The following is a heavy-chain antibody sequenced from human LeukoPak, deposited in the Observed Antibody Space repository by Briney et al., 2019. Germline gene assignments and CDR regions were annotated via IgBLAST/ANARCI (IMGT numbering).Heavy chain of an antibody. CDR1: GFTFSGFG. V-gene: IGHV3-33*01. J-gene: IGHJ4*02. Sequence: GGSLRLSCAASGFTFSGFGMHWVRQAPGKGLEWVAVIWYDGSNKYYADSVKGRFTISRDNPKNTLYVQMNSLRAEDTAVYYCARGRGADYGGYSGYFDYWGQGTLVTVSS. CDR2: IWYDGSNK. D-gene: IGHD4-23*01. CDR3: ARGRGADYGGYSGYFDY.